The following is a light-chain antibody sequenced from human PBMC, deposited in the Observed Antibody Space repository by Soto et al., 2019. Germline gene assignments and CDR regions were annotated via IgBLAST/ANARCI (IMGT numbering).Light chain of an antibody. CDR3: QTWGTGLLV. Sequence: QLVLTQSPSASASLGASVKLTCTLSSGHSSYAIAWHQQQPEKGPWYLMKVNSDGSHTKGDGIPDRFSGSSSGAERYLTISSLQSEDEADYYCQTWGTGLLVFGGGTKLTVL. V-gene: IGLV4-69*01. J-gene: IGLJ3*02. CDR1: SGHSSYA. CDR2: VNSDGSH.